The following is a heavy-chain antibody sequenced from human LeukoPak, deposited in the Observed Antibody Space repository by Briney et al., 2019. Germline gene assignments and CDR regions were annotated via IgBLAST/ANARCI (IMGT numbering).Heavy chain of an antibody. CDR2: ISGSGGST. J-gene: IGHJ4*02. V-gene: IGHV3-23*01. D-gene: IGHD3-16*01. Sequence: TGGSLRLSCAASGFTVSGNYMSWVRQAPGKGLEWVSAISGSGGSTYYADSVKGRFTISRDNSKNTLYLQMNSLRAEDTAVYYCAKTGLFGLFDYWGQGTLVTVSS. CDR1: GFTVSGNY. CDR3: AKTGLFGLFDY.